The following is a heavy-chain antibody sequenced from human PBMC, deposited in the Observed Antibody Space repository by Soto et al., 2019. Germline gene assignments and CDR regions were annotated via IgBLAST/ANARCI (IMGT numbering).Heavy chain of an antibody. CDR3: ASKGGYMYYYYGMDV. CDR1: GFTFSSYA. CDR2: ISGSGGST. J-gene: IGHJ6*02. D-gene: IGHD5-18*01. Sequence: PGGSLRLSCAASGFTFSSYAMSWVRQAPGKGLEWVSAISGSGGSTYHADSVKGRFTISRDNSKNTLYLQMNSLRAEDTAVYYCASKGGYMYYYYGMDVWGQGSTVTVSS. V-gene: IGHV3-23*01.